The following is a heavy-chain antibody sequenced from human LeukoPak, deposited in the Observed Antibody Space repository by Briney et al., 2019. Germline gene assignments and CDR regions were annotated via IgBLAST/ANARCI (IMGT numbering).Heavy chain of an antibody. D-gene: IGHD3-22*01. CDR1: GFTFSSYE. CDR2: ISSSGHIV. V-gene: IGHV3-48*03. J-gene: IGHJ4*02. Sequence: PGGSLRLSCAASGFTFSSYEMNWVRQAPGEGLERVSYISSSGHIVYYADSVKGRFTISRDNAKNSLYLQMNSLRAEDTAVYYCARENYYDYSGYYYLEYWGQGTLVTVSS. CDR3: ARENYYDYSGYYYLEY.